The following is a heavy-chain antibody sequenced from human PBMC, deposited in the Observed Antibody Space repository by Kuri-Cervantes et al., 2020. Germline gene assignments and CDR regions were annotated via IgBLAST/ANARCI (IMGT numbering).Heavy chain of an antibody. D-gene: IGHD2-15*01. CDR1: GASLGSYY. CDR2: IFYSGST. Sequence: GSLRLSCTVSGASLGSYYWSWIRQPPGKGLEWIGYIFYSGSTNYNPSLKSRVTFSVDTSKNQFSLKLSSVTAADTAVYYCARFRGASSGFDYWGQGTLVTVSS. J-gene: IGHJ4*02. CDR3: ARFRGASSGFDY. V-gene: IGHV4-59*01.